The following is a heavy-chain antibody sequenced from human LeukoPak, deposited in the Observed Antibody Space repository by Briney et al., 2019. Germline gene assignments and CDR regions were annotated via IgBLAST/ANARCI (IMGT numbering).Heavy chain of an antibody. CDR2: ISFDGSKK. CDR1: GFTFSSYA. CDR3: ARDLGNYDFWSGYLAYYYYMDV. D-gene: IGHD3-3*01. V-gene: IGHV3-30-3*01. J-gene: IGHJ6*03. Sequence: GGSLRLSCAASGFTFSSYAMHWVRQAPGKGLEWVAIISFDGSKKYYADSVKGRFTISRDNAKNSLYLQMNSLRAEDTAVYYCARDLGNYDFWSGYLAYYYYMDVWGKGTTVTVSS.